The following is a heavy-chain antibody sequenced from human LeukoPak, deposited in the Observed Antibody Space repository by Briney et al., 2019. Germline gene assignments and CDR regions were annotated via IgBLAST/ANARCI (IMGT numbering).Heavy chain of an antibody. CDR1: GFTFSSYA. J-gene: IGHJ4*02. D-gene: IGHD6-19*01. Sequence: GRSLRLSCAASGFTFSSYAMHWVRQAPGKGLEWVAVISYDGSNKYYADSVKGRFTISRDNSKNTLYLQMNSLRAKDTAVYYCARDQRWAYSSGLFDYWGQGTLVTVSS. V-gene: IGHV3-30-3*01. CDR3: ARDQRWAYSSGLFDY. CDR2: ISYDGSNK.